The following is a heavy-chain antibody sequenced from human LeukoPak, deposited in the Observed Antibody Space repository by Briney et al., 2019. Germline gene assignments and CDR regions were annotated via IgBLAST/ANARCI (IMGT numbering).Heavy chain of an antibody. Sequence: KPGGSLRLSCAASGFTFSSYSMNWVRQAPGKGLEWVSSISSSSSYIYYADSVKGRFTISRDNAKNSLYLQMNSLRAEDTAVYYCARDTRTKIVATNPPDAFDIWGQGTMVTVSS. J-gene: IGHJ3*02. CDR2: ISSSSSYI. CDR1: GFTFSSYS. D-gene: IGHD5-12*01. V-gene: IGHV3-21*01. CDR3: ARDTRTKIVATNPPDAFDI.